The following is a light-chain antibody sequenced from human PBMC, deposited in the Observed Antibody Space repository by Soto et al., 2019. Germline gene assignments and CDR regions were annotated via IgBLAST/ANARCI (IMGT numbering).Light chain of an antibody. J-gene: IGKJ1*01. CDR2: NAS. V-gene: IGKV1-5*01. CDR1: QTISTW. CDR3: QQYNSYPWT. Sequence: IQMTQSPSTLSASVGDRVTFTCRASQTISTWLAWYQQKPGEDPKLLIYNASTLEVGVPSRFSASGSGTEFTLTINTLQPADFATYYCQQYNSYPWTFGQGTKV.